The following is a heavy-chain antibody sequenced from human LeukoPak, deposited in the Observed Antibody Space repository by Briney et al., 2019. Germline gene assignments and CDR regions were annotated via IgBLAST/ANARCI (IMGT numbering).Heavy chain of an antibody. Sequence: GASVKVSCKASGYTFTGYYMHWVRQAPGQGLEWMGWINTNTGNPTYAQGFTGRYVFSLDTSVSTAYLQISSLKAEDTAVYYCARTYSTSPGGHHYYYMDVWGKGTTVTVSS. CDR2: INTNTGNP. CDR3: ARTYSTSPGGHHYYYMDV. CDR1: GYTFTGYY. J-gene: IGHJ6*03. V-gene: IGHV7-4-1*02. D-gene: IGHD6-13*01.